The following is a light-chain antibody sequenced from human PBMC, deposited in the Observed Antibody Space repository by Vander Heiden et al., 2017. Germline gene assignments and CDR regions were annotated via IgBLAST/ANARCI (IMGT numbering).Light chain of an antibody. CDR1: QSISSY. J-gene: IGKJ3*01. CDR2: AAS. CDR3: QQSYSTPFT. V-gene: IGKV1-39*01. Sequence: IQMTPSPSSLSASVGDRVTITCRASQSISSYLNWYQQKPGKAPKLLIYAASSLQSGVPSRFSGSGSGTDFTLTISSLQPEDFATYYCQQSYSTPFTFGSGTKVDIK.